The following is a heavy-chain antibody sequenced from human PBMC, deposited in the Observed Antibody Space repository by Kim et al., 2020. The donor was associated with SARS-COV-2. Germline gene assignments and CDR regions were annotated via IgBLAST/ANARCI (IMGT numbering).Heavy chain of an antibody. CDR2: INHSGST. CDR3: GRGGHEIGEDRWVDD. D-gene: IGHD3-10*01. CDR1: GGSFSGYY. Sequence: SETLSLTCAVYGGSFSGYYWSWIRQPPGKGLEWIGEINHSGSTNYNPSLKSRVSISVDTSKNQFSLQLSYVTAADTAVFYCGRGGHEIGEDRWVDDWGQGSLVTVAS. V-gene: IGHV4-34*01. J-gene: IGHJ4*02.